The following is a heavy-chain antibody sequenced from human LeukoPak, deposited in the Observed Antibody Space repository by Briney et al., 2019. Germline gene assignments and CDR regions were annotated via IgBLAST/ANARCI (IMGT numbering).Heavy chain of an antibody. Sequence: GWSLRLSCASSGFTFSAYSMNWVRQAPGKGLEGVSYISTISSTIYYADSVKGRFTISRDNAKNSLYLQMNSLRAEDTAVYYCASGSSAWYGGYSDYWGQGTLVTVSS. CDR1: GFTFSAYS. D-gene: IGHD6-19*01. CDR2: ISTISSTI. CDR3: ASGSSAWYGGYSDY. V-gene: IGHV3-48*01. J-gene: IGHJ4*02.